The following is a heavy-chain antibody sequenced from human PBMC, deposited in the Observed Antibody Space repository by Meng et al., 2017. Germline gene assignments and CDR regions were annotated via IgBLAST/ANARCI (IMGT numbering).Heavy chain of an antibody. CDR2: ISYDGSNK. CDR3: AGGLMVNDY. Sequence: QVQPVESGGGVVQPGRSLRLSCAASGFTFSSYAMHWVRQAPGKGLEWVAVISYDGSNKYYADSVKGRFTISRDNSKNTLYLQMNSLRAEDTAVYYCAGGLMVNDYWGQGTLVTVSS. D-gene: IGHD3-10*01. CDR1: GFTFSSYA. V-gene: IGHV3-30*01. J-gene: IGHJ4*02.